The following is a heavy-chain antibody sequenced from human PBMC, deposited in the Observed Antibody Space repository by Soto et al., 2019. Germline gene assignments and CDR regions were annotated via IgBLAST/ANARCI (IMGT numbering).Heavy chain of an antibody. Sequence: GASVKVSCKASGYPFTSYGISWVRQAPGQGLEWMGWISAYNGNTNYAQKLQGRVTMTTDTSTSTAYMELRSLRSDDTDVYYCARDLPIGDFWSGPYDYWGQGTLVTVSS. V-gene: IGHV1-18*01. CDR3: ARDLPIGDFWSGPYDY. CDR2: ISAYNGNT. J-gene: IGHJ4*02. D-gene: IGHD3-3*01. CDR1: GYPFTSYG.